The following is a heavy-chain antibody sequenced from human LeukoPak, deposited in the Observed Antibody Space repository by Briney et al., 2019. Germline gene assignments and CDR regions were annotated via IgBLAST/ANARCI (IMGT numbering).Heavy chain of an antibody. Sequence: AGGSLRLSCAVSGFTFSSYAMSWVRQAPGRGLEWVSGISSSGGSTPHADSVKGRFTISRDNAKNSLYLQMNSLRAEDTAVYYCAELGITMIGGVWGKGTTVTISS. CDR3: AELGITMIGGV. CDR2: ISSSGGST. D-gene: IGHD3-10*02. CDR1: GFTFSSYA. J-gene: IGHJ6*04. V-gene: IGHV3-23*01.